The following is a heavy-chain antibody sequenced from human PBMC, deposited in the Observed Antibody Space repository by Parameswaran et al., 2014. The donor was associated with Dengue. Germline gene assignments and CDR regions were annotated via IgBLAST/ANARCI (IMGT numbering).Heavy chain of an antibody. CDR3: TTGYCSSTSCPSYYYYYYMDV. V-gene: IGHV3-15*01. Sequence: RWIRQPPGKGLEWVGRIKSKTDGGTTDYTAPVKGRFTISRDDSKNTLYLQMNSLKTEDTAVYYCTTGYCSSTSCPSYYYYYYMDVWGKGTTVTVSS. D-gene: IGHD2-2*01. CDR2: IKSKTDGGTT. J-gene: IGHJ6*03.